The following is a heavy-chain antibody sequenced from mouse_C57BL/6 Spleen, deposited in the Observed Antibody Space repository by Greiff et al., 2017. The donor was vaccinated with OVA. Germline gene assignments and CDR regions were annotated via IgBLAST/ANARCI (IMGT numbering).Heavy chain of an antibody. J-gene: IGHJ2*01. CDR3: ARSGITTVVDY. D-gene: IGHD1-1*01. CDR2: IDPSDSYT. CDR1: GYTFTSYW. V-gene: IGHV1-69*01. Sequence: VKLQQPGAELVMPGASVKLSCKASGYTFTSYWMHWVKQRPGQGLEWIGEIDPSDSYTNYNQKFKGKSTLTVDKSSSTAYMQLSSLTSEDSAVYYCARSGITTVVDYWGQGTTLTVSS.